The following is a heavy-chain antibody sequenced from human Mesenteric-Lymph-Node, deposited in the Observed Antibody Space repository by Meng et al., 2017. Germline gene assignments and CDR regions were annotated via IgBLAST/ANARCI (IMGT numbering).Heavy chain of an antibody. CDR3: ARLGKKGFSYGYYFFDY. J-gene: IGHJ4*02. CDR1: GYSFTSYW. Sequence: GESLKISCKGSGYSFTSYWIGWVRQMPGKGLDFMGIIYPDDSDIRSSPSFEGQVAISADKSISTAYLQWSSLKASDTAMYYCARLGKKGFSYGYYFFDYWGQGTLVTVSS. CDR2: IYPDDSDI. D-gene: IGHD5-18*01. V-gene: IGHV5-51*01.